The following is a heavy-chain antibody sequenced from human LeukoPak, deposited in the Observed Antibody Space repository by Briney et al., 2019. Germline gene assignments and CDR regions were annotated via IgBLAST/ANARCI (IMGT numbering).Heavy chain of an antibody. CDR3: AREAPPYYYDSSGYNPFGY. CDR1: GFTFSSHS. Sequence: GGSLRPSCAASGFTFSSHSMNWVRQAPGKGLEWVSYISSISSTIYYADSVKGRFTISRDNAKNSLYLQMNSLRAEDTAVYYCAREAPPYYYDSSGYNPFGYWGQGTLVTVSS. V-gene: IGHV3-48*01. J-gene: IGHJ4*02. CDR2: ISSISSTI. D-gene: IGHD3-22*01.